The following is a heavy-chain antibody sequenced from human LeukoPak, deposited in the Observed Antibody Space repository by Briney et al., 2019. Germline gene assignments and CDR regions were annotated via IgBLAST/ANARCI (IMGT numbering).Heavy chain of an antibody. V-gene: IGHV3-9*01. J-gene: IGHJ3*02. CDR1: GFTFDDYV. CDR2: ISWNSGTI. CDR3: VKGAAYHLGDAFDI. D-gene: IGHD2-15*01. Sequence: QTGGSLSLSCAASGFTFDDYVMNWVRQAPGKGLEWVSGISWNSGTIGYADSVKGRFTISRDNAKNSLYLQMNSLRAEDTALYYCVKGAAYHLGDAFDIWGQGTMVTVSS.